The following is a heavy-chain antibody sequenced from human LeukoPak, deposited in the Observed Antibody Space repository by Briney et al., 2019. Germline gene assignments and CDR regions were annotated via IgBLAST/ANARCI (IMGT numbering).Heavy chain of an antibody. CDR1: GVSFSTYY. Sequence: SETLSLTCDVSGVSFSTYYWSWIRQSPEKGLEWIGEVNHSGYTNYNPSLKGRVTISVDTSKNQFSLKLSSVTAADTAVYYCARQLYGSDYGGQGTLVTVSS. V-gene: IGHV4-34*01. J-gene: IGHJ4*02. D-gene: IGHD3-16*01. CDR3: ARQLYGSDY. CDR2: VNHSGYT.